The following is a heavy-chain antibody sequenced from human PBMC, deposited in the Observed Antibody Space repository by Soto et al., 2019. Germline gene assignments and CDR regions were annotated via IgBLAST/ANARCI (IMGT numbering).Heavy chain of an antibody. CDR2: IYYSGST. Sequence: QVQLQESGPGLVKPSQTLSLTCTVSGGSISSGDYYWSWIRQPPGKGLEWIGYIYYSGSTYYNPSLKSRVTISVDTSKNQSSLKLSSVTAADTAVYYCARGTGGYENYYYYGMDVWGQGTTVTVSS. CDR1: GGSISSGDYY. J-gene: IGHJ6*02. V-gene: IGHV4-30-4*01. D-gene: IGHD5-12*01. CDR3: ARGTGGYENYYYYGMDV.